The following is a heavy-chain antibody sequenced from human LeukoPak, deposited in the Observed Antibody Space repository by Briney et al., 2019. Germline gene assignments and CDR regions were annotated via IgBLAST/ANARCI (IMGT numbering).Heavy chain of an antibody. CDR3: ARGPGGYCSSTSCYTVY. CDR2: ISSSSSYI. V-gene: IGHV3-21*01. Sequence: PGGSLRLSCAASGFTFSSYSMIWVRQAPGKGLEWVSSISSSSSYIYYADSVKGRFTISRDNAKNSLYLQMNSLRAEDTAVYYCARGPGGYCSSTSCYTVYWGQGTLVTVSS. D-gene: IGHD2-2*02. J-gene: IGHJ4*02. CDR1: GFTFSSYS.